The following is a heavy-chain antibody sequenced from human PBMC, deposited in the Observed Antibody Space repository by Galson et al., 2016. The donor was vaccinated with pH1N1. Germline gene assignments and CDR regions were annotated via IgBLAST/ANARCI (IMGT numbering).Heavy chain of an antibody. CDR1: GFTFSNHG. V-gene: IGHV7-4-1*02. CDR3: ARETPSPSPTVLRYFDWSRGLSTFDM. Sequence: SVKVSCKASGFTFSNHGINWVRQAPGQGLEWMGWINTKTGNPTYAQGVTGRFVFSLDTSVNTAYLQIKSLKAYDTAVYYCARETPSPSPTVLRYFDWSRGLSTFDMWGRGTLVTVSS. D-gene: IGHD3-9*01. CDR2: INTKTGNP. J-gene: IGHJ3*02.